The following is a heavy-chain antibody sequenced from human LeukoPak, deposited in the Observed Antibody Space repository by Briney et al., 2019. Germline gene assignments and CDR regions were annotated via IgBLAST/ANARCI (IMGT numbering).Heavy chain of an antibody. Sequence: SVKVSCKASGGTFSSYAISWVRQAPGQGLEWMGRIIPIFGTANYAQKFQGRVTITTDESTSAAYMELSSLRSEDTAVYYCARGALYDDSSAYWGQGTLVTVSS. D-gene: IGHD3-22*01. V-gene: IGHV1-69*05. CDR1: GGTFSSYA. CDR3: ARGALYDDSSAY. J-gene: IGHJ4*02. CDR2: IIPIFGTA.